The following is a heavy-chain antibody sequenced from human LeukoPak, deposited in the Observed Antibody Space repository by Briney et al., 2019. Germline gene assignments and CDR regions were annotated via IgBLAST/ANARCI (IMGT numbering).Heavy chain of an antibody. CDR2: FHTDGSST. Sequence: GGSLRLSCAVSGFTLTSDKMHWVRHAPGKGLVWGSRFHTDGSSTTYADSVRGRFTISRDNAKNTLYLQMNSLRAEDTAVYYCARGSSNWNNAFDIWGQGTMVTVSS. J-gene: IGHJ3*02. V-gene: IGHV3-74*01. CDR1: GFTLTSDK. D-gene: IGHD1-1*01. CDR3: ARGSSNWNNAFDI.